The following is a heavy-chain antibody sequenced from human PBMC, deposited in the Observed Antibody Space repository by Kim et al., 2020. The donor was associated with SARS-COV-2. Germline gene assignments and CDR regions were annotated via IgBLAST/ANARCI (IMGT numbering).Heavy chain of an antibody. V-gene: IGHV3-73*01. CDR1: GFTLSGSA. J-gene: IGHJ6*03. CDR2: IRSKVNSYAT. Sequence: GGSLRLSCAASGFTLSGSALHWVRQACGKGLEWVGRIRSKVNSYATAYTTSVKGRFTISRDDSKNTAYLQMNSLETEDTAVYYCTRRGDGSGSYSHYYYMDVWGKGTTVTVSS. CDR3: TRRGDGSGSYSHYYYMDV. D-gene: IGHD3-10*01.